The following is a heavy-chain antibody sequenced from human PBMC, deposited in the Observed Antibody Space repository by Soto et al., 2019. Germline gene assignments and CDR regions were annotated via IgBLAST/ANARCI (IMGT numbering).Heavy chain of an antibody. V-gene: IGHV3-11*05. CDR3: ARWDLVVVAAADY. CDR1: GFTFSDYY. Sequence: QVQLVESGGGLVKPGGSLRLSCAASGFTFSDYYMSWIRQAPGKGLEWVSYISSSSSYTNYADSVKGRFTISRDNAKNSLYLQMNSLRAEDTAVYYCARWDLVVVAAADYWGQGTLVTVSS. D-gene: IGHD2-15*01. J-gene: IGHJ4*02. CDR2: ISSSSSYT.